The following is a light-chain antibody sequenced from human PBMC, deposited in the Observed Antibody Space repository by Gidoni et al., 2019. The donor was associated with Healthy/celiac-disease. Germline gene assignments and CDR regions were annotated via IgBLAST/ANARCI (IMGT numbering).Light chain of an antibody. CDR3: QSADSSGRVV. CDR1: ALPKQY. V-gene: IGLV3-25*03. CDR2: KDS. J-gene: IGLJ2*01. Sequence: SYELTQPPSVSVSPGQTARTTCSGDALPKQYAYWYQQKPGQAPVLVIYKDSERPSGIPERFSGSSSGTTVTLTISGVQAEDEADYYCQSADSSGRVVFGGGTKLTVL.